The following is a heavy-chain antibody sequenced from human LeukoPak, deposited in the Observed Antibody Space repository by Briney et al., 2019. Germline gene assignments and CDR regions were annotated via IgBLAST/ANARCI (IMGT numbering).Heavy chain of an antibody. D-gene: IGHD3-16*01. CDR2: MNQDGSAK. CDR1: GFTFSDSW. CDR3: ATYTHWVAGDV. J-gene: IGHJ6*02. Sequence: PGGSLRLSCGASGFTFSDSWMSWVRQAPGKGLEWVANMNQDGSAKGYVDSVKGRFTISRDNARNSLYLQMSSLRPEDTAVYYCATYTHWVAGDVWGQGTTVTVSS. V-gene: IGHV3-7*01.